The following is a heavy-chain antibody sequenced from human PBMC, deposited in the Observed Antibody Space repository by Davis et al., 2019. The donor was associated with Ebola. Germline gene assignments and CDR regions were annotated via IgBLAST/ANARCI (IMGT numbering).Heavy chain of an antibody. D-gene: IGHD1-26*01. Sequence: GGSLRLSCAASGFPFTTYSLNWVRQAPGKGLEWVAVISYDGSNKYYADSVKGRFTISRDNSKNTLYLQMNSLRAEDTAVYYCAKVTGGAGYWGQGTLVTVSS. CDR1: GFPFTTYS. V-gene: IGHV3-30*18. CDR2: ISYDGSNK. CDR3: AKVTGGAGY. J-gene: IGHJ4*02.